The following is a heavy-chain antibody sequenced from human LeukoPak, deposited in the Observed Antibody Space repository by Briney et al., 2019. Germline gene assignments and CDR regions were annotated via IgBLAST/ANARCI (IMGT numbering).Heavy chain of an antibody. CDR2: IDPSTGGT. CDR1: GCTFSKYY. J-gene: IGHJ4*02. Sequence: ASVKVSCKASGCTFSKYYIYWARQAPGQGLEWMGWIDPSTGGTNYAQNFKGRVTMTRDTSTTTVYMELSRLKSDDTAVYHCARGNNYGSGSLFYGWGQGTLVTVSS. V-gene: IGHV1-2*02. CDR3: ARGNNYGSGSLFYG. D-gene: IGHD3-10*01.